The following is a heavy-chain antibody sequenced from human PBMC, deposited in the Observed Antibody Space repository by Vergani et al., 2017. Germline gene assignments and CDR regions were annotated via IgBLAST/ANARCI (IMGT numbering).Heavy chain of an antibody. CDR2: IIPIFGTV. Sequence: QVQLVQSGAEVKKPGSSVKVSCKASGGTFSSYAISWVRRAPGQGLEWMGWIIPIFGTVNYAQKFQGRVSITADESTSTAYMELSSLGSEDTAVYYCSSAYGSGSYYIYYWGQGTLVTVSS. CDR3: SSAYGSGSYYIYY. V-gene: IGHV1-69*01. CDR1: GGTFSSYA. D-gene: IGHD3-10*01. J-gene: IGHJ4*02.